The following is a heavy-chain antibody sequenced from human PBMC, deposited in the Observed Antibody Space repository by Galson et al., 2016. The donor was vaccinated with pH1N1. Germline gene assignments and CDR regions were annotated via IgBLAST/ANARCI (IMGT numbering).Heavy chain of an antibody. CDR1: GYTFTDYY. CDR2: MSTNSDDT. V-gene: IGHV1-2*02. D-gene: IGHD4-17*01. J-gene: IGHJ4*02. CDR3: ARVGPTVTTYDS. Sequence: SVKVSCKASGYTFTDYYLHWVRQAPGQGLEWMGWMSTNSDDTNSAQNFQGRVTMTRDTSVTTAYMELSRLRSDDTAIYYCARVGPTVTTYDSWSQGTLVTVSS.